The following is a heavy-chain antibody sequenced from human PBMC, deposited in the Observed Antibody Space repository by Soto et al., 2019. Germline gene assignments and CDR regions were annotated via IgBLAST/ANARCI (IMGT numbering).Heavy chain of an antibody. V-gene: IGHV2-5*02. CDR1: GFSLSTSGVG. CDR2: IYWDDDK. D-gene: IGHD1-20*01. J-gene: IGHJ4*02. Sequence: PTLVNPTQALALSCTFSGFSLSTSGVGVGWIRQPPGKALEWLGLIYWDDDKRYRPSLKSRLTITKDTSRSQVVLTMTNMDTVDTATYYCAHRRGGYKWDDAHFDYWGQGTLVTVSS. CDR3: AHRRGGYKWDDAHFDY.